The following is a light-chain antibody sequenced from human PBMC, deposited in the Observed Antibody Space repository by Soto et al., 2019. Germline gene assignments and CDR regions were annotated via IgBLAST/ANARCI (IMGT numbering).Light chain of an antibody. CDR2: TAS. CDR3: QQFNNYPRT. CDR1: QAISNY. Sequence: DIQVTQSPSFLSASVGDRVTITCRASQAISNYLAWYQQIPGRAPNLLIYTASTLHSGVPSRFSGSGSGTEFTLTISRLQPEDFATYYCQQFNNYPRTFGQGTKLEIK. J-gene: IGKJ2*01. V-gene: IGKV1-9*01.